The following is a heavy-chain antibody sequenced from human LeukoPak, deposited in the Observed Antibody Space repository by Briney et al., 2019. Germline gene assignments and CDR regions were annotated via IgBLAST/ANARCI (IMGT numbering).Heavy chain of an antibody. CDR2: ITWNSDGI. CDR3: AKGPPDWTDCYFDL. D-gene: IGHD3-9*01. J-gene: IGHJ2*01. CDR1: GFTFDDYA. V-gene: IGHV3-9*01. Sequence: GRSLGLSCAASGFTFDDYAMHWVRQAPGKGLEWVSGITWNSDGIGYADSVKGRFTISGDNAKNSLYLQMNSLRAEDTALYYCAKGPPDWTDCYFDLWGRGTLVTVSS.